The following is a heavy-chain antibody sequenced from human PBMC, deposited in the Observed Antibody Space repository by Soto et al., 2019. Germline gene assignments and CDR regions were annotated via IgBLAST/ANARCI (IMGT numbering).Heavy chain of an antibody. CDR2: TYYRSKWYN. J-gene: IGHJ6*03. V-gene: IGHV6-1*01. D-gene: IGHD2-2*01. Sequence: SQTLSLTCAISGDSVSSNSAAWNWIRQSPSRGLEWLGRTYYRSKWYNDYAVSVKSRITINPDTSKNQFSLQLNSVTPEDTAVYYCAREADIVVVPAATGYYYYYMDVWGKGTTVTVSS. CDR3: AREADIVVVPAATGYYYYYMDV. CDR1: GDSVSSNSAA.